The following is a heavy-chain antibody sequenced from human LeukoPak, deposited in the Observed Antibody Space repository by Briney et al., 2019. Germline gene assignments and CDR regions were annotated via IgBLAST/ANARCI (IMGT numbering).Heavy chain of an antibody. CDR3: VRGETNFAS. Sequence: PGGSLRLSCAASGFTFSSHWMSWVRHAPGKGLEWVANIKQDGSDKYYVDSVKGRFTISRDNAKNSLYLQMNGLRADDTALYYCVRGETNFASWGQGTLVIVSS. CDR2: IKQDGSDK. CDR1: GFTFSSHW. D-gene: IGHD2-8*01. J-gene: IGHJ4*02. V-gene: IGHV3-7*01.